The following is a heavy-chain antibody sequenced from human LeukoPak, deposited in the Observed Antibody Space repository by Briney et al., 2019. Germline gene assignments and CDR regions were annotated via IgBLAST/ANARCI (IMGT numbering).Heavy chain of an antibody. V-gene: IGHV3-30*02. J-gene: IGHJ6*03. CDR2: IRYDGSNK. Sequence: PGGSLRLSCAASGFTFSSYGMHWVRQAPGKGLEWVAFIRYDGSNKYYADSVKGRFTISRDNSKNTLYLQMNSLRAEDTAVYYCAKETQGGLDYTPYYMDVWGKGTTVTVSS. CDR1: GFTFSSYG. CDR3: AKETQGGLDYTPYYMDV. D-gene: IGHD4-11*01.